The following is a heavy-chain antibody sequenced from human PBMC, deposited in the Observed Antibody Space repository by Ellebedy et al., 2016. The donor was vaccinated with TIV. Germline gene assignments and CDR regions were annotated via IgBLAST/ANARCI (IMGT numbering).Heavy chain of an antibody. J-gene: IGHJ3*02. Sequence: GESLKISCAASGFSFISYWMTWVRQAPGKGLEWMANINQDGSDKYYVDSLKGRFTISRDNAKNSLYLQMNSLRGEDTAVYYCATDGSYGDYRSPTHAFVMWGQGTLVTVSP. V-gene: IGHV3-7*01. CDR2: INQDGSDK. CDR3: ATDGSYGDYRSPTHAFVM. D-gene: IGHD4-17*01. CDR1: GFSFISYW.